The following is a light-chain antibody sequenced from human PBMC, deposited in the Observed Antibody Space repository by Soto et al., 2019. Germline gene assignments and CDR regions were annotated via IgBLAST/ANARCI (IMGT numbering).Light chain of an antibody. CDR2: DAS. CDR1: QSVSSY. J-gene: IGKJ1*01. V-gene: IGKV3-20*01. CDR3: QQYGSSPTWT. Sequence: EIVLTQSPGTLSLSPGERATLSCRASQSVSSYLDWYQQKPGQAPRLLIYDASNRATGIPDRFSGSGSGTDFTLTISRLEPEDSAVYYCQQYGSSPTWTFGQGTKVDIK.